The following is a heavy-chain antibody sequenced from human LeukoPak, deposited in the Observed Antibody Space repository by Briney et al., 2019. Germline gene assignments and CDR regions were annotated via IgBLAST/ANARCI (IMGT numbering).Heavy chain of an antibody. V-gene: IGHV1-69*06. Sequence: GASVKVSCTASGGTFSSYAISWVRQAPGQGLEWMGGIIPIFGTANYAQKSQGRVTITADKSTSTAYMELSSLRSEDTAVYYCARNLVGVTSAFDIWGQGTMVTVSS. CDR3: ARNLVGVTSAFDI. CDR2: IIPIFGTA. CDR1: GGTFSSYA. D-gene: IGHD4-17*01. J-gene: IGHJ3*02.